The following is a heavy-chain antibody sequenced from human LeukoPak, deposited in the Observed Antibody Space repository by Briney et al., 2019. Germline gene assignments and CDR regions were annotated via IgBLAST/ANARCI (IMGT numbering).Heavy chain of an antibody. J-gene: IGHJ4*02. CDR3: ARGKSGSYGTKGY. D-gene: IGHD1-26*01. V-gene: IGHV3-9*01. Sequence: GGSLRLSCAASGFTFDDYAMHWVRQAPGKGLEWVSGISWNSGSIGYADSVKGRFTISRDNAKNSLSLQMNSLRVEDTAVYFCARGKSGSYGTKGYWGQGTLVTVSS. CDR2: ISWNSGSI. CDR1: GFTFDDYA.